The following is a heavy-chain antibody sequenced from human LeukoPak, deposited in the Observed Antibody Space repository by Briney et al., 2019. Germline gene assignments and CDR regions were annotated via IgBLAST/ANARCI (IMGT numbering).Heavy chain of an antibody. D-gene: IGHD3-10*01. Sequence: SVKVSCKASGGTFSSYAISWVRQAPGQGLEWMGGIIPIFGTANYAQKFQGRVTITADKSTSTAYMELSSLRSEDTAVYYCVAVGYYYGSGSYYGWGQGTLVTVSS. CDR2: IIPIFGTA. CDR3: VAVGYYYGSGSYYG. CDR1: GGTFSSYA. J-gene: IGHJ4*02. V-gene: IGHV1-69*06.